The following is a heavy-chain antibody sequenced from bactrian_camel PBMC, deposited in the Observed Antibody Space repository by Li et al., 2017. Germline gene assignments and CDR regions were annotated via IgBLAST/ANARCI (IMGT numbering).Heavy chain of an antibody. J-gene: IGHJ4*01. Sequence: VQLVESGGGSVQPGGSLRLSCAASGYTASTYSMGWFRQAPGKEREGVARIATGSGNTYYADSVKGRFTISRDNAKNTAYLQMNSLKPEDTAMYYCAAGFSDIFGPRSLQTRSYKFWGQGTQVTVS. CDR1: GYTASTYS. V-gene: IGHV3S40*01. CDR3: AAGFSDIFGPRSLQTRSYKF. CDR2: IATGSGNT. D-gene: IGHD2*01.